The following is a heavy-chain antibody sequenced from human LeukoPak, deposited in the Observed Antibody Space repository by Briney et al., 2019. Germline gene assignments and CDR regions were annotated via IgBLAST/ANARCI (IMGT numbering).Heavy chain of an antibody. CDR3: ASKASGSYDAFDI. CDR1: GITFSSHG. Sequence: GGTLRLSCAASGITFSSHGMSWVRQAPGKGLEWVSSISGSGGSTYYADSVKGRFTISRDNSKNTLYLQMNSLRAEDTAVYYCASKASGSYDAFDIWGQGTMVTVSP. D-gene: IGHD1-26*01. V-gene: IGHV3-23*01. J-gene: IGHJ3*02. CDR2: ISGSGGST.